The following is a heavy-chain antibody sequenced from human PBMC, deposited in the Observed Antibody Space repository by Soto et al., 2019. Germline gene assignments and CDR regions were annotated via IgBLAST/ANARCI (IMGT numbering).Heavy chain of an antibody. CDR3: AKQNCSSTSCYVQFDY. Sequence: PGGSLRLSCAASGCTFISYAMSWVRQAPGKGLEWVSAISGSGGSTYYADSVKGRFTISRDNSKNTLYLQMNSLRAEDTAVYYCAKQNCSSTSCYVQFDYWGQGTLVTVSS. CDR2: ISGSGGST. V-gene: IGHV3-23*01. J-gene: IGHJ4*02. CDR1: GCTFISYA. D-gene: IGHD2-2*01.